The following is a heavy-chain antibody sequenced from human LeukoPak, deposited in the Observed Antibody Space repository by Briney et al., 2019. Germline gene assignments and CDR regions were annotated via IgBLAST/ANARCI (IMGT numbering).Heavy chain of an antibody. D-gene: IGHD6-13*01. Sequence: ASVKVSCKASGYTFTGYYMHWVRQAPGQGLEWMGWINPNSGGTNYAQKFQGRVTMTRDTSISTAYMELSRLRSDDTAVYYCARVAPPDSSSRYWSNYYYGMDVWGQGTTVTVSS. CDR3: ARVAPPDSSSRYWSNYYYGMDV. CDR2: INPNSGGT. V-gene: IGHV1-2*02. J-gene: IGHJ6*02. CDR1: GYTFTGYY.